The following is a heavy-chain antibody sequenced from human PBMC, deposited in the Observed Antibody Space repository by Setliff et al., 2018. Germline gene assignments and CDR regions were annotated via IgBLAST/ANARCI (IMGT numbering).Heavy chain of an antibody. CDR1: GFSFSNFA. J-gene: IGHJ6*02. V-gene: IGHV3-23*01. CDR3: VRDRPSRQRILGGSSRRRRDAGHPSIDYYGLDV. D-gene: IGHD3-16*01. Sequence: PGGSLRLSCIASGFSFSNFAMGWVRQAPGKGLEWVSGISGSFATTHHADSVRGRFTISRDNAKNSLYLQMNSLRADDTAVYYCVRDRPSRQRILGGSSRRRRDAGHPSIDYYGLDVWGQGTTVTVSS. CDR2: ISGSFATT.